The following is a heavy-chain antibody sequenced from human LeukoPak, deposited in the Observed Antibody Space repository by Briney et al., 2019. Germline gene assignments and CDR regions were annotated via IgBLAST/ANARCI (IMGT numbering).Heavy chain of an antibody. CDR1: GFTFSSYC. V-gene: IGHV3-7*01. D-gene: IGHD2-2*01. Sequence: PGGSLRLSCAASGFTFSSYCMSWVRQAPGKGLEWVANINQDRSEKYYVDSVKGRFTISRDNAKNSLYLQMNSLRAEDTAVYYCARDVMGCSSTSCFFDSWGQGTLVTVSS. CDR2: INQDRSEK. CDR3: ARDVMGCSSTSCFFDS. J-gene: IGHJ4*02.